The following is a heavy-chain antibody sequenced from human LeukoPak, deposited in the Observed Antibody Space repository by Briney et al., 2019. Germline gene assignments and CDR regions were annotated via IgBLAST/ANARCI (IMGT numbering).Heavy chain of an antibody. D-gene: IGHD6-19*01. V-gene: IGHV1-18*01. CDR1: GYTFTSYG. Sequence: ASVKVSCKASGYTFTSYGISGVRQAPGQGLEWMGWISAYNGNTNYAQKLQGRVTMTTDTSTSTAYMELRSLRSDDTAVYYCARDHIAVAGNAAFDIWGQGTMVTVSS. J-gene: IGHJ3*02. CDR2: ISAYNGNT. CDR3: ARDHIAVAGNAAFDI.